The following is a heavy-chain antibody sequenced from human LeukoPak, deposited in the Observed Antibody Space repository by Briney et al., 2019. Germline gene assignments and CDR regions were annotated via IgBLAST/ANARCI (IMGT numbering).Heavy chain of an antibody. V-gene: IGHV3-48*01. CDR2: ISSSSSTI. Sequence: PGGSLRLSCAASGFTFSSYSMNWVRQAPGKGLEWVSYISSSSSTIYYADSVKGRFTISRDNAKNSLYLQMNSLRAEDTAVYYCARLSSGWYDYWGQGTLVTVSS. CDR3: ARLSSGWYDY. D-gene: IGHD6-19*01. CDR1: GFTFSSYS. J-gene: IGHJ4*02.